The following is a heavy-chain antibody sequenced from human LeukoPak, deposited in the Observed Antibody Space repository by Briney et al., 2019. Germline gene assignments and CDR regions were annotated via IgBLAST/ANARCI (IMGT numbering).Heavy chain of an antibody. CDR2: ISYDGTNK. Sequence: PGGSLRLSCAASGFTFSSYGMHWVRQAPGKGLEWVAIISYDGTNKCYGDSVKGRFTISRDNSKNTLYLQMNSLRVEDTAVYYCAKDTDYGDHTVDYWGQGTLVTVSS. D-gene: IGHD4-17*01. CDR1: GFTFSSYG. J-gene: IGHJ4*02. V-gene: IGHV3-30*18. CDR3: AKDTDYGDHTVDY.